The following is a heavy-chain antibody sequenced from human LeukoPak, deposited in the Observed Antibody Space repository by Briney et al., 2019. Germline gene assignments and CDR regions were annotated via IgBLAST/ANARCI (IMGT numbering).Heavy chain of an antibody. V-gene: IGHV4-59*01. CDR2: IYYSGST. CDR3: ARTTEDCSSTSCYQYWFDP. Sequence: SETLSLTCTVSSGSISNYYWSWIRQPAGKGLEWIGYIYYSGSTSYNPSLKSRVTISVDTSKNQISLKVRSVTAADTAVYYCARTTEDCSSTSCYQYWFDPWGQGTLVTVSS. CDR1: SGSISNYY. J-gene: IGHJ5*02. D-gene: IGHD2-2*01.